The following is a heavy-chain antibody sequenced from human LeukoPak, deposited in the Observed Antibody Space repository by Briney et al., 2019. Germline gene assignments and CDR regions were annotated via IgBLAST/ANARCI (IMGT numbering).Heavy chain of an antibody. D-gene: IGHD6-19*01. J-gene: IGHJ6*03. CDR1: GGSISSYY. CDR3: ARGLAPGWGYYHYYMDV. V-gene: IGHV4-59*01. Sequence: SETLSLTCTVSGGSISSYYWSWIRQPPGKGLEWIGYIYYSGSTNYNPSLKSRVTISVDTSKNQFSLKLSSVTAADTAVYYCARGLAPGWGYYHYYMDVWGKGTTVTISS. CDR2: IYYSGST.